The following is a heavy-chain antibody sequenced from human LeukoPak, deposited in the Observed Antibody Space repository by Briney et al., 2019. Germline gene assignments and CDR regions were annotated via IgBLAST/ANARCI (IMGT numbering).Heavy chain of an antibody. D-gene: IGHD3-3*01. Sequence: SETLSLTCAVYGGSFSGYYWSWIRQPPGKGLEWIGEINHSGSTNYNPSLKSRVTISVDTSKNQFSLKLSSVTAADTAVYYCARGRVYYDFWSGYRTNYWYFDLWGRGTLVTVSS. CDR3: ARGRVYYDFWSGYRTNYWYFDL. CDR1: GGSFSGYY. J-gene: IGHJ2*01. CDR2: INHSGST. V-gene: IGHV4-34*01.